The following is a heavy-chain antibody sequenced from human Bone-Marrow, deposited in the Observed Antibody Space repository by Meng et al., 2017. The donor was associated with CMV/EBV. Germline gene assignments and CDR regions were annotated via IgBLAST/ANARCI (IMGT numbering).Heavy chain of an antibody. D-gene: IGHD5-12*01. CDR3: ASSYSGYDYSYLDY. CDR2: INHSGGST. V-gene: IGHV1-46*01. CDR1: GYNFASYY. Sequence: ATGYNFASYYMHWVRQAPGQGLEWMGIINHSGGSTSYAQKFQGRVTMTRDTSTSTVYMELSSLRSEDTAVYYCASSYSGYDYSYLDYWGQGTLVTVSS. J-gene: IGHJ4*02.